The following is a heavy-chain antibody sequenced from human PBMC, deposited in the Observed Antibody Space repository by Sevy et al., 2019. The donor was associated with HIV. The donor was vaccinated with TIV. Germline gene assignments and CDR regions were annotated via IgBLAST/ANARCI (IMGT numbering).Heavy chain of an antibody. CDR3: ATDSGYGSGSYYSF. CDR1: GFTFDDYG. Sequence: GGSLRLSCAASGFTFDDYGMSWVRQAPGKGLEWVSGISWNGRRIGSADSVKGRFTISKDNAKNSLYLQMNSQRAEDTALYYCATDSGYGSGSYYSFWGKGTLVTVSS. J-gene: IGHJ4*02. V-gene: IGHV3-20*04. CDR2: ISWNGRRI. D-gene: IGHD3-10*01.